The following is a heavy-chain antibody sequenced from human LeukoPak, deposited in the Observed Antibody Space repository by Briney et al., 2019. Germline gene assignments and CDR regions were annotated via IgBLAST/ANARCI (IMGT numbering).Heavy chain of an antibody. CDR1: DDSFSSHY. CDR2: ISYIGST. Sequence: EASETLSLTCAVSDDSFSSHYWTWIRQPPGKGLEWIGYISYIGSTNYNPSLKSRVTISIDTSKNQFSLKLSSVTAADTAVYYCARDLVTVTKGFDIWGQGTMVGVSS. J-gene: IGHJ3*02. CDR3: ARDLVTVTKGFDI. V-gene: IGHV4-59*11. D-gene: IGHD4-17*01.